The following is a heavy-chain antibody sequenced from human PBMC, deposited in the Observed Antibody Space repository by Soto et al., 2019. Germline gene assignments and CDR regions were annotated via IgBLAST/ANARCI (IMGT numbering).Heavy chain of an antibody. D-gene: IGHD5-18*01. V-gene: IGHV4-34*01. CDR3: ARTAMVMSDYYYGMDV. Sequence: SETLSLTCAVCGGSFSGYYWSWIRQPPGKGLEWIGEINHSGSTNYNPSLKSRVTISVDTSKNQFSLKLSSVTAADTAVYYCARTAMVMSDYYYGMDVWGQGTTVTVSS. CDR1: GGSFSGYY. CDR2: INHSGST. J-gene: IGHJ6*02.